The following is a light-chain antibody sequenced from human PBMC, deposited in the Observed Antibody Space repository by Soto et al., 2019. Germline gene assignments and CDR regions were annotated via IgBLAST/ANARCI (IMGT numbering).Light chain of an antibody. CDR2: VAA. CDR3: QQYGSSPLT. Sequence: EIVLTQSPGTLSLSPGERATLSCRASQSVSSSYLAWYPQKPGQAPRLLIYVAASRATGIPDRFSGSGSGTDFTLTISRLEPEDFAVYYCQQYGSSPLTFGGGTKVEIK. V-gene: IGKV3-20*01. J-gene: IGKJ4*01. CDR1: QSVSSSY.